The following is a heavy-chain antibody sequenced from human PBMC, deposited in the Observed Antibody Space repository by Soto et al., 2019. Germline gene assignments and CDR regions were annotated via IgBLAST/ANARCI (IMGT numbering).Heavy chain of an antibody. Sequence: GCSLRLSCAASGFTFSGSAMHWVRQASGKGLEWVGRIRSKAHSYATAYAASMKGRFTISRDDSKNTAYLQMNSLKTEDTAVYYCTRVAARTHFDDWGQGTLVTVYS. CDR3: TRVAARTHFDD. D-gene: IGHD6-6*01. CDR1: GFTFSGSA. CDR2: IRSKAHSYAT. V-gene: IGHV3-73*01. J-gene: IGHJ4*02.